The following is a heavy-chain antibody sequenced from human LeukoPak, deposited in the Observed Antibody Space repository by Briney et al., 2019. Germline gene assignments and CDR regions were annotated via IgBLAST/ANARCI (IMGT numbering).Heavy chain of an antibody. J-gene: IGHJ3*02. D-gene: IGHD5-18*01. CDR2: IYHSGIT. Sequence: PSETLSLTCTVSGYSISSGYYWGWIRQPPGKGLEWIGSIYHSGITYYNPSLKSRVTISVDTSKNHFSLKLSSVTAADTAVYYCARDPRDTEWLGAFDIWGQGTMVTVSS. V-gene: IGHV4-38-2*02. CDR1: GYSISSGYY. CDR3: ARDPRDTEWLGAFDI.